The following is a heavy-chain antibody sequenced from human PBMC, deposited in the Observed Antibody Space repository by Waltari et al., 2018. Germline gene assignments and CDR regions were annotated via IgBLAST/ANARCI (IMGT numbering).Heavy chain of an antibody. Sequence: EVQLVESGGGLVQPGGSLRLSCAASGFTYSMYWMYWVRQAPGKGLGWVSRSNSDGSSTSYADSVKGRFTISKDNAKNTVYLQMNSLRAEDTAIYYCARGARRTTVTTGWWYFDLWGRGTLVTVSS. CDR2: SNSDGSST. CDR3: ARGARRTTVTTGWWYFDL. V-gene: IGHV3-74*01. CDR1: GFTYSMYW. D-gene: IGHD4-17*01. J-gene: IGHJ2*01.